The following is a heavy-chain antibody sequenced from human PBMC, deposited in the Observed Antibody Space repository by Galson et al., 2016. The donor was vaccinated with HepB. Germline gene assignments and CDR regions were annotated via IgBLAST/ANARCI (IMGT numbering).Heavy chain of an antibody. CDR1: GYTFNTYG. J-gene: IGHJ4*02. V-gene: IGHV1-18*01. D-gene: IGHD4/OR15-4a*01. Sequence: SVKVSCKASGYTFNTYGVAWVRQAPGQGLEWMGWISPYNGHTNYAQNFQGRVTMTTDTSTSTAFLELRSLRSEDTAVYFCARGGTAGATRLADYWGQGTLVSVSS. CDR3: ARGGTAGATRLADY. CDR2: ISPYNGHT.